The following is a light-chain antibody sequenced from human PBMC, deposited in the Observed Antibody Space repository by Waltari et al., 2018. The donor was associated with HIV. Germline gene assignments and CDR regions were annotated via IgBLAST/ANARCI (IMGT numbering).Light chain of an antibody. V-gene: IGLV3-10*01. Sequence: SHELTQPPSVSVSPGQAARITCSGDALPYRYVYWYQQKSGQAHVLVIHEGSSRPSWIPGRSAGSTTGTMSTLTISGAQVEDEADYYCFSTNSGGNQGLFGGGTKLIVL. CDR3: FSTNSGGNQGL. J-gene: IGLJ2*01. CDR2: EGS. CDR1: ALPYRY.